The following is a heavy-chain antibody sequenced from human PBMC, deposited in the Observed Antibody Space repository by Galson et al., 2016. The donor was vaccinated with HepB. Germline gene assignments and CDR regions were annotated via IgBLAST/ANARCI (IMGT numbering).Heavy chain of an antibody. Sequence: SLRLSCAASRFTFSRNAMHWVRQAPGKGLDWVAAISYDGRDKYYADSVKGRFTIPRDNSGNMVYLEMNSLRPEDTAVYYCARDPYGDNDAFDIWGQGTMVSVSS. V-gene: IGHV3-30-3*01. CDR1: RFTFSRNA. J-gene: IGHJ3*02. CDR3: ARDPYGDNDAFDI. CDR2: ISYDGRDK. D-gene: IGHD4-17*01.